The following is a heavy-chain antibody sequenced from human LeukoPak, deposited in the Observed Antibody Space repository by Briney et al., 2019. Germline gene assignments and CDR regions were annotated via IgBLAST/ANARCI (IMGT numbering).Heavy chain of an antibody. Sequence: GGSLRLSCAASGFTFSSYSMNWVRQAPGKGLEWVSSISSSSSYIYYADSVKGRFTISRDNAKNSLYLQMNSLRAEDTAIYYCARDLGSYSSGWYMGFDYWGQGTLVTVSS. J-gene: IGHJ4*02. V-gene: IGHV3-21*01. D-gene: IGHD6-19*01. CDR3: ARDLGSYSSGWYMGFDY. CDR1: GFTFSSYS. CDR2: ISSSSSYI.